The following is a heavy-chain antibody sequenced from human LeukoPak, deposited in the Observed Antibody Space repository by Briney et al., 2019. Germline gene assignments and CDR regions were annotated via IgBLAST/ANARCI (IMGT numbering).Heavy chain of an antibody. CDR1: EFIFNRSW. Sequence: GGSLRLSCAASEFIFNRSWMNWVRQAPGKGLEWVANMDPSGSHKRYVDSVKGRFTISKDNPGTSLYLDMYGLRAEDTAIYYCAICTSGNYWGQGTLVTVSS. D-gene: IGHD3-10*01. V-gene: IGHV3-7*01. CDR2: MDPSGSHK. CDR3: AICTSGNY. J-gene: IGHJ4*02.